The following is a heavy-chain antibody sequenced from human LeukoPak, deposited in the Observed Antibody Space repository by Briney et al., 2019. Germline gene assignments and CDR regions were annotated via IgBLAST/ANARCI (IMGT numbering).Heavy chain of an antibody. CDR2: INHGGST. CDR3: AKEGDYYNSIVPNY. D-gene: IGHD3-22*01. CDR1: GGSFSGDF. J-gene: IGHJ4*02. V-gene: IGHV4-34*10. Sequence: KSSETLSLTCAVYGGSFSGDFWSWIRQSPGKGLEWIGEINHGGSTAYNPSLQSRVSMSVDTSTNHIYLKMTSVTAADTAVYYCAKEGDYYNSIVPNYWGQGTLVTVSS.